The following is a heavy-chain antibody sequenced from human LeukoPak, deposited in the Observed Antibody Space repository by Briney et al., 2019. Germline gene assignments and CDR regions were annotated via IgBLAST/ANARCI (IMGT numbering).Heavy chain of an antibody. D-gene: IGHD3-9*01. CDR2: IYYSGST. V-gene: IGHV4-30-4*01. CDR1: GGSISSGDYY. J-gene: IGHJ6*02. Sequence: ASQTLSLTCTVSGGSISSGDYYWSWIRQPPGKGLEWIGYIYYSGSTYYNPSLKSRVTISVDTSKNQFSLKLSSVTAADTAVYYCARRDVKNYDILTGGMDVWGQGTTVTVSS. CDR3: ARRDVKNYDILTGGMDV.